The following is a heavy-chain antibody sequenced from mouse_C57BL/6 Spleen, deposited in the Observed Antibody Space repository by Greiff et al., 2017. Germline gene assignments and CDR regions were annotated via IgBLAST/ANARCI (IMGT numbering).Heavy chain of an antibody. J-gene: IGHJ3*01. V-gene: IGHV14-4*01. CDR3: TPLITTVVAPFAY. Sequence: EVQLVESGAELVRPGASVKLSCTASGFNIKDDYMHWVKQRPEQGLEWIGWIDPENGDTEYASKFQGKATITADTSSNTAYLQLSSLTSEDTAVYYCTPLITTVVAPFAYWGQGTLVTVSA. CDR2: IDPENGDT. CDR1: GFNIKDDY. D-gene: IGHD1-1*01.